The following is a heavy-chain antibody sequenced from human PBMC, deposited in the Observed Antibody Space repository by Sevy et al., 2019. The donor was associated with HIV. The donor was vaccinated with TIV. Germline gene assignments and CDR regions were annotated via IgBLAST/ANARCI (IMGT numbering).Heavy chain of an antibody. V-gene: IGHV4-39*01. CDR2: MYYSGST. CDR3: ARHRDYVTMVRGIDQ. J-gene: IGHJ4*02. D-gene: IGHD3-10*01. CDR1: GGSISSSGSY. Sequence: SETLSLTCTVSGGSISSSGSYWGWIRQPPGKGLEWIGSMYYSGSTYHSPSLKTRITISIDTSKNQFSLRLSSVIAADTAVYYCARHRDYVTMVRGIDQWGQGTLVTVSS.